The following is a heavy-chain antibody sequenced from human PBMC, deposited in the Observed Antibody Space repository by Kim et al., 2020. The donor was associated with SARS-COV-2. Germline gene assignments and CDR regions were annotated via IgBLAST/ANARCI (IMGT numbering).Heavy chain of an antibody. Sequence: GGSLRLSCAASGFTFSDYYMSWIRQAPGKGLDRVSYISSSGSTIYYADPVKGRFTISRDNSNNSLYLQMNSLRAEDTAGYYCARASVDYGPGRFDYWGQGTRDPVSS. CDR3: ARASVDYGPGRFDY. V-gene: IGHV3-11*01. CDR1: GFTFSDYY. J-gene: IGHJ4*02. D-gene: IGHD4-17*01. CDR2: ISSSGSTI.